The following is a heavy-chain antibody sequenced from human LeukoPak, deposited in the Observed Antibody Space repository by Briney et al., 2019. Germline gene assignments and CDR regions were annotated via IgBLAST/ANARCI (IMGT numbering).Heavy chain of an antibody. J-gene: IGHJ4*02. CDR2: ISGSGVST. CDR3: AKARLRYFDWLNY. Sequence: GGSLRLACAASGFRFSSYAMSWVRQAPGKGLEWVSAISGSGVSTYYADSVKGRFTISRDNSKNTLYLQMNSLRAEDTAVYYCAKARLRYFDWLNYWGQGTLVTVSS. V-gene: IGHV3-23*01. D-gene: IGHD3-9*01. CDR1: GFRFSSYA.